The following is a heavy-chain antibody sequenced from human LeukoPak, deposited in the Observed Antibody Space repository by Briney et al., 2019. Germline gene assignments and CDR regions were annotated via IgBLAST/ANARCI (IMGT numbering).Heavy chain of an antibody. J-gene: IGHJ4*02. V-gene: IGHV1-69*04. Sequence: ASVKVSCKASGGTFSSYAISWVRQAPGQGLEWMGRIIPILGIANYAQEFQGRVTITADKSTSTAYMELSSLRSEDTAVYYCATGPRRDGYNYDWGQGTLVTVSS. CDR2: IIPILGIA. CDR1: GGTFSSYA. CDR3: ATGPRRDGYNYD. D-gene: IGHD5-24*01.